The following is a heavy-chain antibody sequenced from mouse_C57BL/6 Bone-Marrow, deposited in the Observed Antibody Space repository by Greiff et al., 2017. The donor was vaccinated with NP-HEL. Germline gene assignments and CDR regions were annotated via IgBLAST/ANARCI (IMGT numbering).Heavy chain of an antibody. CDR1: GYTFTDYE. CDR3: TITTGAMDY. Sequence: QVQLKESGAELVRPGASVTLSCKASGYTFTDYEMHWVKQTPVHGLEWIGAIDPETGGTAYKQKFKGKAILTADKSSSSAYMELRSLTSEDSAVYYCTITTGAMDYWGQGTSVTVSS. V-gene: IGHV1-15*01. J-gene: IGHJ4*01. CDR2: IDPETGGT.